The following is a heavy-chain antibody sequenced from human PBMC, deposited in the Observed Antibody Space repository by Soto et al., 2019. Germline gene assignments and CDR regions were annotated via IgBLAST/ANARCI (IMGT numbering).Heavy chain of an antibody. D-gene: IGHD2-2*01. Sequence: PGGSLRLSCAASGFTFSNAWMSWVRQAPGKGLEWVGRIKSKTDGGTTDYAAPVKGRFTISRDNSKNKLYLQMNSLKAEDTAVYYCTTLLVTAANYYSFYGMDVWGQGTTVTVSS. CDR2: IKSKTDGGTT. J-gene: IGHJ6*02. CDR3: TTLLVTAANYYSFYGMDV. CDR1: GFTFSNAW. V-gene: IGHV3-15*01.